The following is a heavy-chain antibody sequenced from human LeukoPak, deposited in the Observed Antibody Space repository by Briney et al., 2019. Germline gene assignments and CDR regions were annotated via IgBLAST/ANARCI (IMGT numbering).Heavy chain of an antibody. CDR1: GGSNSSYY. V-gene: IGHV4-59*08. CDR2: IYYSGST. Sequence: SETLSLTCTVSGGSNSSYYWSWIRQPPGKGLEWIGYIYYSGSTNYNPSLKSRVTISVDTSKNQFSLKLSSVTAADTAVYYCARRSYCGGDCYSLDYWGQGTLVTVSS. CDR3: ARRSYCGGDCYSLDY. J-gene: IGHJ4*02. D-gene: IGHD2-21*02.